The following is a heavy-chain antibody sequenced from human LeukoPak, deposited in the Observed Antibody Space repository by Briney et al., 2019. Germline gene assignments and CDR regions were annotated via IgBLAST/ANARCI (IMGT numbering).Heavy chain of an antibody. CDR2: MNPNSGNT. CDR1: GYTFTSYD. D-gene: IGHD2-15*01. CDR3: ARGLVRCSGGSCQNYYYYMDV. V-gene: IGHV1-8*01. J-gene: IGHJ6*03. Sequence: ASVKVSCKASGYTFTSYDINWVRQATGQGLEWMGWMNPNSGNTGYAQKFQGRVTMTRNTSISTAYMELSSLRSEDTAVYYCARGLVRCSGGSCQNYYYYMDVWGKGTTVTVSS.